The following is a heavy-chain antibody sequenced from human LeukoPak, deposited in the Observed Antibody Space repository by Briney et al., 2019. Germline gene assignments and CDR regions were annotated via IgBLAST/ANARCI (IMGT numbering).Heavy chain of an antibody. J-gene: IGHJ4*02. CDR3: AKGSSGYGFLDY. Sequence: PGGSLRLSCAASGFTFDDYVMHWVRHAPGKGLEWVSLIGGDGTSTYYADSVRGRFTISGDSSKNSLSLQMNSLRTEDTALYYCAKGSSGYGFLDYWGQGTLVTVSS. CDR1: GFTFDDYV. V-gene: IGHV3-43*02. D-gene: IGHD5-12*01. CDR2: IGGDGTST.